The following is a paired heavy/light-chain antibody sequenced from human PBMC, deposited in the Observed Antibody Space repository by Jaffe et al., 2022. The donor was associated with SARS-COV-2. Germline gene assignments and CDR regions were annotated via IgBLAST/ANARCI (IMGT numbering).Heavy chain of an antibody. CDR1: GFTFGSST. J-gene: IGHJ4*02. CDR2: IFSDGNTK. V-gene: IGHV3-30*04. Sequence: QVQLVESGGGVVQPGKSLRLSCAASGFTFGSSTMHWVRQAPGKGLEWVTIIFSDGNTKNYAASVEGRFTISRDNSKNTLYLQMNSLTPEDTAVYYCARGGSGYCSGGSCRQYFDYWGQGTLVTVSS. D-gene: IGHD2-15*01. CDR3: ARGGSGYCSGGSCRQYFDY.
Light chain of an antibody. CDR2: AAS. J-gene: IGKJ2*01. Sequence: DVQMTQSPSSLSASVGDRVTITCRTSQYILTYLNWYQQKPGKAPSLLIYAASTLQSGVPSRFSGSGSGTDFTLTISALQPEDLATYYCQQSYSTPATFGQGTKVEIK. CDR3: QQSYSTPAT. V-gene: IGKV1-39*01. CDR1: QYILTY.